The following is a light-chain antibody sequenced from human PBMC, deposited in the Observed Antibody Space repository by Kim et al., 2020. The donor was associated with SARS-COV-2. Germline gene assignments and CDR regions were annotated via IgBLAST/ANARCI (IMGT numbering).Light chain of an antibody. CDR3: QQYGSSLYT. J-gene: IGKJ2*01. CDR2: GAS. V-gene: IGKV3-20*01. CDR1: QSVSSGY. Sequence: PGERATLSCRASQSVSSGYLAWYQQKPGQAPRLLIYGASTRATGIPDRFSGSGSGTDFTLTISRLEPEDFAVYYCQQYGSSLYTFGQGTKLE.